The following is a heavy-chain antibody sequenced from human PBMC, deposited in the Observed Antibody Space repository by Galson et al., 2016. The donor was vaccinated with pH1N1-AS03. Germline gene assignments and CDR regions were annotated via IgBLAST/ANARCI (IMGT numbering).Heavy chain of an antibody. V-gene: IGHV4-59*02. CDR1: GVSVRSDY. J-gene: IGHJ5*02. D-gene: IGHD2-15*01. CDR2: TSDSGTT. CDR3: AKYCRGTKCYGRFDP. Sequence: ETLPLTCTVSGVSVRSDYWSWVRQPPGKGLEWIAYTSDSGTTNYNPSLKSRVTISVDTSKNQFSLRLSSVTAADTAVYYCAKYCRGTKCYGRFDPWGQGTLVTVSS.